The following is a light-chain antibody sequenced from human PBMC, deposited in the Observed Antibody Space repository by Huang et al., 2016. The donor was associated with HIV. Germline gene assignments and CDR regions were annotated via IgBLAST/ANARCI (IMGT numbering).Light chain of an antibody. CDR3: QQYDDFPLT. J-gene: IGKJ4*01. CDR2: DAS. Sequence: DIQMTQSPSSLSASVGDRVTITCQASHDITNYLNWYQQKPGKAPKLLIYDASNLESEVPSRFSGNTSGTHFTFTISVLQPEDIATYYCQQYDDFPLTFGGGTRVEIK. CDR1: HDITNY. V-gene: IGKV1-33*01.